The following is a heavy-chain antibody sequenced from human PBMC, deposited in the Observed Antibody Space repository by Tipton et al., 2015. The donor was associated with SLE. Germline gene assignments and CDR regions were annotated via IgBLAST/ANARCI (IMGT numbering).Heavy chain of an antibody. CDR3: AKDQPIFGSADI. D-gene: IGHD3-3*01. Sequence: LSLTCAASGFTFSSYAMSWVRQAPGKGLEWVSVIYSGGSSTYYADSVKGRFTISRDNSKNTLYLQMNSLRAEDTAVYYRAKDQPIFGSADIWGQGTMVTVSS. J-gene: IGHJ3*02. CDR2: IYSGGSST. CDR1: GFTFSSYA. V-gene: IGHV3-23*03.